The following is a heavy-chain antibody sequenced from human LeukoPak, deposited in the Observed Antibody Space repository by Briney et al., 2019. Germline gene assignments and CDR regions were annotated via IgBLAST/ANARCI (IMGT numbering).Heavy chain of an antibody. D-gene: IGHD4-17*01. CDR1: GYTFTSYG. CDR3: ARDGHDYGDQIDY. V-gene: IGHV1-18*01. Sequence: ASVTVSFKASGYTFTSYGISWVRQPPGQGLERMGWISAYNGNTNYAQKLQGRGTMTTDTSTSTAYMEQRSVRSDDTAVYYCARDGHDYGDQIDYWGQGTLVTVSS. CDR2: ISAYNGNT. J-gene: IGHJ4*02.